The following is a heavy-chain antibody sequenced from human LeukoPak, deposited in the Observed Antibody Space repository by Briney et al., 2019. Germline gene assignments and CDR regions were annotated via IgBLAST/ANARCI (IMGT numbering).Heavy chain of an antibody. Sequence: PGGSLRLSCAASGFTFDDYGMSWVRQAPGKGLEWVSGINWNGGSTGYADSVKGRFTISRDNAKNSLYLQMNSLRAEDTALYYCARNGVWFGELFRFDYWGQGTLVTVSS. CDR3: ARNGVWFGELFRFDY. CDR1: GFTFDDYG. D-gene: IGHD3-10*01. J-gene: IGHJ4*02. V-gene: IGHV3-20*04. CDR2: INWNGGST.